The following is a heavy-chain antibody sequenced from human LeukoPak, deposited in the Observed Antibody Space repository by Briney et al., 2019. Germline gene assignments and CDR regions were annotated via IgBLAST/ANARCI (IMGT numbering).Heavy chain of an antibody. Sequence: GASVEVSCKASNYTFTSYGISWVRQAPGQGLEWMAWINAYNGDTNYAQKFQGRVTLTTDTSTSTAYMELRSLRSDDTAVYYCARDGSGVWFDYWGQGTLVTVSS. CDR1: NYTFTSYG. D-gene: IGHD3-10*01. CDR3: ARDGSGVWFDY. CDR2: INAYNGDT. V-gene: IGHV1-18*01. J-gene: IGHJ4*02.